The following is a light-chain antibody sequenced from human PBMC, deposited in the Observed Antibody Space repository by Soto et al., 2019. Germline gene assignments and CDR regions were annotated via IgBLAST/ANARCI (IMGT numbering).Light chain of an antibody. Sequence: EIVLTQSPGTLSLSPGERATLSCRASQSVGSDLAWYQQKPGQAPRLLIYGASSRATGIPDRFSGSGSGTDFTLTISSIEPEDFAFYYCQQRNSWPLTFGGGTKVDIK. CDR3: QQRNSWPLT. V-gene: IGKV3-11*01. CDR1: QSVGSD. J-gene: IGKJ4*01. CDR2: GAS.